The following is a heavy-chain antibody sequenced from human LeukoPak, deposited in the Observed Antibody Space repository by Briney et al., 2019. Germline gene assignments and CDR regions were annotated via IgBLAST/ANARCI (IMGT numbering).Heavy chain of an antibody. CDR1: GGSMSDSIT. CDR3: ARVPNGYNWFDS. Sequence: SETLSLTCSVSGGSMSDSITWGWVRQPPGKGLEWLANIHDDGRTAPNPSLRSRLTISQDRSKNQFSLKVSSVTAADTAVYYCARVPNGYNWFDSWGQGTLVTVSS. J-gene: IGHJ5*01. D-gene: IGHD4-17*01. CDR2: IHDDGRT. V-gene: IGHV4/OR15-8*01.